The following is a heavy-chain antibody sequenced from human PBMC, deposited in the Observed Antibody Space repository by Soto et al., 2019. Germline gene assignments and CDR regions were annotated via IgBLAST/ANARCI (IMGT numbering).Heavy chain of an antibody. CDR3: ARDLYGGAGDWFDP. Sequence: PSETLSLTCTVSGGSISSYYWSWIRQPAGKGLEWIGRIYTSGSTNYNPSLKSRVTMSVDTSKNQFSLKLSSVAAADTAVDYCARDLYGGAGDWFDPWGQGTLVTVSS. CDR2: IYTSGST. J-gene: IGHJ5*02. D-gene: IGHD3-10*02. CDR1: GGSISSYY. V-gene: IGHV4-4*07.